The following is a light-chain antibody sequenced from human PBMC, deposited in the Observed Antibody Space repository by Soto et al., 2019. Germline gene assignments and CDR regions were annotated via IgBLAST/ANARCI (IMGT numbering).Light chain of an antibody. CDR2: AAS. V-gene: IGKV1-39*01. J-gene: IGKJ5*01. CDR1: QSINSY. CDR3: QQSYSTPT. Sequence: DSQMNHSASSLSASVGDRVTSTCRASQSINSYLNWYQHKPGKAPNLLIYAASSLQSGVPSRFSGSGSGTHFTLTISSLQPEDFAIYYCQQSYSTPTFGQGTRLEIK.